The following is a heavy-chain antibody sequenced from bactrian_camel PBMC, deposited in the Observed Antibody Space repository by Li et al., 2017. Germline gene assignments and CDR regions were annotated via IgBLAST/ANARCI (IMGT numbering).Heavy chain of an antibody. CDR3: VRDPFQVVSY. J-gene: IGHJ4*01. CDR2: TYKDGGYL. V-gene: IGHV3S6*01. CDR1: GFTFSQYC. D-gene: IGHD2*01. Sequence: HVQLVESGGGLVQPGGSLRLSCAGSGFTFSQYCMSWVRQAPGKGLERVSTTYKDGGYLLYSDSVKGRFTVSRDNAKNTVYLQMNSLKPEDTAVYFCVRDPFQVVSYWGQGTQVTVS.